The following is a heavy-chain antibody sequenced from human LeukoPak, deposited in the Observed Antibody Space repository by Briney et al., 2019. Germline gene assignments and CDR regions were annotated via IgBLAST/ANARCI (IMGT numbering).Heavy chain of an antibody. V-gene: IGHV3-48*03. CDR2: TSSSGSKI. CDR3: GRDYCSGGSCYRQLDI. D-gene: IGHD2-15*01. J-gene: IGHJ3*02. CDR1: GFTFSSYE. Sequence: GGSLRLSCAASGFTFSSYEMNWVRQAPGKGLEWVSYTSSSGSKIYYADSVKGRFTISRDNAKNSLYLQMNNLRAEDTAVYYCGRDYCSGGSCYRQLDIWGQGTMVTVSS.